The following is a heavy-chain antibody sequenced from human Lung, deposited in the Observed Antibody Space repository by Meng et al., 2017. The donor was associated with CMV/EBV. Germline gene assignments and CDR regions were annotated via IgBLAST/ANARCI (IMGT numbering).Heavy chain of an antibody. D-gene: IGHD6-19*01. Sequence: VQLVQSGAEGKRPGASVKISCQASGYRFSGFYLNWARQAPGHGLEWLGRVNPISDDTHLAQKFEGRITVTRGATINTAFMELTRLRPDDTAVYYCAKSSDNGWSSWGQGTLVTVSS. CDR3: AKSSDNGWSS. CDR1: GYRFSGFY. J-gene: IGHJ4*02. CDR2: VNPISDDT. V-gene: IGHV1-2*06.